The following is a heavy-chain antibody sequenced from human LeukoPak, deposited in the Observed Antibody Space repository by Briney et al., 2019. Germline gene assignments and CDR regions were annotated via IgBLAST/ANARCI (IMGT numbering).Heavy chain of an antibody. Sequence: PSETLSLTCTVSGGSIRSNTNSWGWNSSNYWGWIRQPPGKGLEWIGSIHYSGTTYYNPSLQSRLTISVDASKNQFSLKVTSVTAADTAVYYCARGPSIVVVPAANLPTRYGSGSYRYWGQGTLVTVSS. CDR3: ARGPSIVVVPAANLPTRYGSGSYRY. J-gene: IGHJ4*02. CDR1: GGSIRSNTNSWGWNSSNY. CDR2: IHYSGTT. V-gene: IGHV4-39*01. D-gene: IGHD2-2*01.